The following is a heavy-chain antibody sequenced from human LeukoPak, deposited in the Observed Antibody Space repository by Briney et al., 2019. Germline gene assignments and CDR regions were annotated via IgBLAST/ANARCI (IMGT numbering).Heavy chain of an antibody. D-gene: IGHD6-6*01. V-gene: IGHV5-51*01. J-gene: IGHJ4*02. CDR1: GYSFTNYW. CDR3: ARSPRSDYFDY. Sequence: GDSLKISCKGSGYSFTNYWIGWVRRMPGRGLEWMGIIYPGDSDTRYSPSFQGQVTISADKSISTAYLQWSSLKASDTAMYYCARSPRSDYFDYWGQGALVTVSS. CDR2: IYPGDSDT.